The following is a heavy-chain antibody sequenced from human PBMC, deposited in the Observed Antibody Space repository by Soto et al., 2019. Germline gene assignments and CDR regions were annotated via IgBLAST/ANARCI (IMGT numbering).Heavy chain of an antibody. CDR2: ISYDGSNK. J-gene: IGHJ3*02. CDR3: ARTPSVMANDAFDI. D-gene: IGHD2-8*01. V-gene: IGHV3-30-3*01. Sequence: QVQLVESGGGVVQPGRSLRLSCAASGFTFSSYAMHWVRQAPGKGLEWVAVISYDGSNKYYADSVKDRFTISRDNSKNTLYLQMNSLRAEDTAVYYCARTPSVMANDAFDIWGQGTMVTVSS. CDR1: GFTFSSYA.